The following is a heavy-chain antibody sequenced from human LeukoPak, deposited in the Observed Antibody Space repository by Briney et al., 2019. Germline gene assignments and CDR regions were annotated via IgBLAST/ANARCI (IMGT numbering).Heavy chain of an antibody. Sequence: GGFLRLSCAASGFTFSSYSMNWVRQAPGKGLEWVSSISSSSSYIYYADSVKGRFTISRDNAKNSLYLQMNSLRAEDTAVYYCARGQYDILKDFDYWGQGTLVTVSS. V-gene: IGHV3-21*01. J-gene: IGHJ4*02. CDR1: GFTFSSYS. CDR3: ARGQYDILKDFDY. D-gene: IGHD3-9*01. CDR2: ISSSSSYI.